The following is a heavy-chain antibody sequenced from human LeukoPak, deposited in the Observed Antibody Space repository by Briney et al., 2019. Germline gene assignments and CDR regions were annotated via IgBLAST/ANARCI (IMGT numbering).Heavy chain of an antibody. CDR2: IYTSGST. J-gene: IGHJ3*02. V-gene: IGHV4-61*02. Sequence: SETLSLTCTVSGGSISSGSYYWSWIRQPAGKGLEWIGRIYTSGSTNYNPSLKSRVTISVDTSKNQFSLKLSSVTAADTAVYYCARDLAFGVDAFDIWGQGTMVTVSS. CDR1: GGSISSGSYY. CDR3: ARDLAFGVDAFDI. D-gene: IGHD3-3*02.